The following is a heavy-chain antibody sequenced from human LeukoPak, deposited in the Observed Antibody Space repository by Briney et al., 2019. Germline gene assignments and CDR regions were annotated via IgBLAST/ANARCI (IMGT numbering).Heavy chain of an antibody. CDR3: ARAAGMRGYFDY. V-gene: IGHV4-30-2*01. CDR2: IYHSGST. CDR1: GGSISSGGYS. D-gene: IGHD3-10*01. J-gene: IGHJ4*02. Sequence: PSETLSLTCAVSGGSISSGGYSWSWIRQPPGKGLEWIGYIYHSGSTYYNPSLKSRVTISVDRSKNQFSLKLSSVTAADTAVYYCARAAGMRGYFDYRGQGTLVTVSS.